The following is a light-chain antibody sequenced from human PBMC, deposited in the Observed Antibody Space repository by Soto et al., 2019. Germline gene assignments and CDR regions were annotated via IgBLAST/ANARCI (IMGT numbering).Light chain of an antibody. V-gene: IGKV1-5*01. CDR2: HAS. CDR1: QNINTD. Sequence: DIQMTQSPSTLSASVGDRVTITCRASQNINTDLAWYQQKPGKVPNLLIYHASSLVTGVPSRFSGSGSGAEFTLTISSLQPDDFATYYCQQYETFSGTFGPGTKVDIK. J-gene: IGKJ1*01. CDR3: QQYETFSGT.